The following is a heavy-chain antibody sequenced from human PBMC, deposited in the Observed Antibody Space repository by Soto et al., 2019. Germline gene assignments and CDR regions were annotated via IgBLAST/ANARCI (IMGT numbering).Heavy chain of an antibody. J-gene: IGHJ3*02. CDR2: ISYDGSNK. CDR3: AKDRTTLDDPFDI. Sequence: GGALRFSCAASGFTFSRYGLHWFRQAPGKGLEWVAVISYDGSNKYYADSVKGRFTISRDNSKNTLYLQMNSLRAEDTAVYYCAKDRTTLDDPFDIWGQGTILTASS. CDR1: GFTFSRYG. V-gene: IGHV3-30*18.